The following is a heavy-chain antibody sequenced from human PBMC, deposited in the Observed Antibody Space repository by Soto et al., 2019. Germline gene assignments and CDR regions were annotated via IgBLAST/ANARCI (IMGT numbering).Heavy chain of an antibody. CDR1: GGSISSSSYF. D-gene: IGHD5-12*01. V-gene: IGHV4-39*01. J-gene: IGHJ4*02. CDR2: IHYRGST. CDR3: ARGIGYYFDS. Sequence: SETLSLTCTVSGGSISSSSYFWGWIRQPPGKGLEWIGNIHYRGSTYYNASLKSRVTISVDMSKNQFSLKLSSVTAADSAVYSCARGIGYYFDSWGQGTLVTVSS.